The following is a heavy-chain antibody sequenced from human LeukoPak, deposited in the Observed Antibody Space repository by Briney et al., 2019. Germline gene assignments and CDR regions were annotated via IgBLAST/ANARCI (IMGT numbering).Heavy chain of an antibody. J-gene: IGHJ4*02. Sequence: PSETLSLTCTVSGGSISSGSYYWSWIRQPAGKGLEWIGRIYTSGSTNYNPSLKSRVTISVDTSKNQFSLKLSSVTAADTAVYYCAGGTILTYHFDYWGQGTLVTVSS. CDR2: IYTSGST. D-gene: IGHD4-11*01. V-gene: IGHV4-61*02. CDR3: AGGTILTYHFDY. CDR1: GGSISSGSYY.